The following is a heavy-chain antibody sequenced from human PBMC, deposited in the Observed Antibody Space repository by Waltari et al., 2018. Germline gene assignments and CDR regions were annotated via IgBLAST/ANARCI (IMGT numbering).Heavy chain of an antibody. CDR2: IYWNDDK. CDR1: GFSLSTSGVG. J-gene: IGHJ4*02. Sequence: QTLTLTCTFSGFSLSTSGVGVGWIRQPPGKALEWLALIYWNDDKRYSPSLKSRLTITKDTSKNQVVLTMTNMDPVDTATYYCAHRDWTTRDFDYWGQGTLVTVSS. CDR3: AHRDWTTRDFDY. V-gene: IGHV2-5*01. D-gene: IGHD4-17*01.